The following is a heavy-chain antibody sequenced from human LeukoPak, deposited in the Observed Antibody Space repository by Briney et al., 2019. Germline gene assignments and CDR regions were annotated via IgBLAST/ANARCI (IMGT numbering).Heavy chain of an antibody. CDR2: IGGSGSST. D-gene: IGHD1-26*01. V-gene: IGHV3-23*01. J-gene: IGHJ3*02. Sequence: GGSLRLSCAASGFTFSSSSMSWVRQVPGKGLEWVSAIGGSGSSTYYADSVLGRFTISRDNSKNTLYLQMNSLRAEDTAVYYCARGGSYLSAFDIWGQGTMVTVSS. CDR1: GFTFSSSS. CDR3: ARGGSYLSAFDI.